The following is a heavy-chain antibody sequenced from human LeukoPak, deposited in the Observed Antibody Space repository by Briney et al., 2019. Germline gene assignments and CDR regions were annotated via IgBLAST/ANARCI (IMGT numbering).Heavy chain of an antibody. D-gene: IGHD1-26*01. CDR2: ISAYNSNK. CDR1: GYTFTSYG. CDR3: VRHIKPAGPWDGMDV. Sequence: ASVKVSCKASGYTFTSYGISWVRQAPGQGLEWVAWISAYNSNKNSAEKFQGRVTMTIDTSTSTAYMELRSLKSDDTAVYDCVRHIKPAGPWDGMDVWGQGTTVIVSS. V-gene: IGHV1-18*04. J-gene: IGHJ6*02.